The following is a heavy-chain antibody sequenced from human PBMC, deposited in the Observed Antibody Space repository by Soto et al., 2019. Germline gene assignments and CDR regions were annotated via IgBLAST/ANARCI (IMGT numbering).Heavy chain of an antibody. CDR2: IYYSGST. Sequence: SETLSLTCTVSGGSISSSSYYWGWIRQPPGKGLEWIGSIYYSGSTYYNPSLKSRVTISVDTSKNQFSLKLSSVTAADTAVYYCASSSSGGTGQYYYYGMDVWGQGTTVTVSS. J-gene: IGHJ6*02. CDR3: ASSSSGGTGQYYYYGMDV. CDR1: GGSISSSSYY. D-gene: IGHD6-6*01. V-gene: IGHV4-39*01.